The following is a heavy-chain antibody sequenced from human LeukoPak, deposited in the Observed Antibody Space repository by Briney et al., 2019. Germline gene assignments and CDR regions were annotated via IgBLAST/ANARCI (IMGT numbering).Heavy chain of an antibody. V-gene: IGHV3-30*02. CDR2: IRYDGSNK. CDR3: AKDFSERGYSYGYYFDY. D-gene: IGHD5-18*01. Sequence: PGGSLRLSCAASGFTFSSYGMHWVRQAPGKGLEWVAFIRYDGSNKYYAGSVKGRFTISRDNSKNTLYLQMNRLRAEDTAVYYCAKDFSERGYSYGYYFDYWGQGTLVTVSS. CDR1: GFTFSSYG. J-gene: IGHJ4*02.